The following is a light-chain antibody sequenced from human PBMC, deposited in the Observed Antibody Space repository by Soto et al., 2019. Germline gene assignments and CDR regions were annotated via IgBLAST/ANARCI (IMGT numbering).Light chain of an antibody. J-gene: IGLJ2*01. Sequence: QSALTQPASVSASPGQSITISCTGTSSDIGAYNSVSWYQQHPGKAPQLMIYDVSYRPSGISSRVSGSKSGNTASLTISGLQAYDDADYYCASYTSARIRVFGGGTKLTVL. V-gene: IGLV2-14*03. CDR1: SSDIGAYNS. CDR3: ASYTSARIRV. CDR2: DVS.